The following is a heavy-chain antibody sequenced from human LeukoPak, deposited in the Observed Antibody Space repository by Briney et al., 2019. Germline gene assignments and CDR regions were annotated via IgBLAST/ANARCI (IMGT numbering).Heavy chain of an antibody. Sequence: ASVRVSCRASGYTFINYHINWVRQASGQGLEWMGWMNPNSGDRGYVQNFQGRVTITSDTSISTAYMELSSLRSEDTAVYFCARTTSLTASGYDYWGQGTLVTVSS. CDR1: GYTFINYH. CDR2: MNPNSGDR. V-gene: IGHV1-8*03. J-gene: IGHJ4*02. CDR3: ARTTSLTASGYDY. D-gene: IGHD4-17*01.